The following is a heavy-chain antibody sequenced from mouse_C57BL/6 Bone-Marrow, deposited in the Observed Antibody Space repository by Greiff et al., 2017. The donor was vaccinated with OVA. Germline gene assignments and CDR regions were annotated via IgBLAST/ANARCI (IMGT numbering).Heavy chain of an antibody. CDR2: IYPGDGDT. Sequence: QVQLQQSGAELVKPGASVKISCKASGYAFSSYWMNWVKQRPGKGLEWIGQIYPGDGDTNYNGKFKGKATLTADKSSSTAYMQLSSLTSEDSAVYFCARKDDGYYVWIAYWGQGTLVTVSA. J-gene: IGHJ3*01. V-gene: IGHV1-80*01. CDR1: GYAFSSYW. D-gene: IGHD2-3*01. CDR3: ARKDDGYYVWIAY.